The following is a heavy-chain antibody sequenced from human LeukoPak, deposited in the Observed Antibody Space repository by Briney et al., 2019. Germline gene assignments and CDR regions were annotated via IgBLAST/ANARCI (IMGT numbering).Heavy chain of an antibody. CDR3: AKDPTAGWGYGGNRHYFDY. Sequence: GGSLRLSCTASGFAFSSYAMSWVRQAPGVGLEWVSAIDGGGGRTWHADSVRGRFTISRDNSKNTLFMQMNSLRAEDTAVYYCAKDPTAGWGYGGNRHYFDYWGQGTLVTVSS. J-gene: IGHJ4*02. D-gene: IGHD4-23*01. CDR2: IDGGGGRT. CDR1: GFAFSSYA. V-gene: IGHV3-23*01.